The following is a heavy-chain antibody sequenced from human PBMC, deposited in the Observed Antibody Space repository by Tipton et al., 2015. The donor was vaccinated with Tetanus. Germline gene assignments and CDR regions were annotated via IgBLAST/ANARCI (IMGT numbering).Heavy chain of an antibody. V-gene: IGHV4-61*01. CDR3: ARANNDYPKKGPFDY. J-gene: IGHJ4*02. CDR1: GASISRSSHY. CDR2: VYHNGNT. Sequence: TLSLTCSVSGASISRSSHYWTWIRQPPGKEPEWVGYVYHNGNTNYHPSLKGRLTISADTSKNQFSLNLKSVITADTATYYCARANNDYPKKGPFDYWGQGILVIVSS. D-gene: IGHD5-12*01.